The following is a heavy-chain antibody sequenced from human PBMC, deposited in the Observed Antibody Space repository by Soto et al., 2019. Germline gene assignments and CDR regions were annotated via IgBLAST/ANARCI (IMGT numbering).Heavy chain of an antibody. CDR2: ISGSGGST. D-gene: IGHD2-15*01. V-gene: IGHV3-23*01. J-gene: IGHJ4*02. Sequence: HPGGSLRLSCAASGFTFSSYAMSWVRQAPGKGLEWVSAISGSGGSTYYADSVKGRFTISRDNSENTLYLQMKSLRAEDTAVYYRANDLTIVVVVADQLDYWGQGTLVTVS. CDR3: ANDLTIVVVVADQLDY. CDR1: GFTFSSYA.